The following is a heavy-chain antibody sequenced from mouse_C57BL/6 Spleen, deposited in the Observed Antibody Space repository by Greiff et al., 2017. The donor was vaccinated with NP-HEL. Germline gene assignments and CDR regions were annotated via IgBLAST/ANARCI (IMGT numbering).Heavy chain of an antibody. Sequence: VQLQQPGAELVKPGASVKLSCKASGYTFTSYGMPWVKQRPGQGLEWIGMIHPNSGSTNYNEKFKSKATLTVDKSSSTAYMQLSSLTSEDSAVYYCARGHYGSGYFDVWGTGTTVTVSS. D-gene: IGHD1-1*01. J-gene: IGHJ1*03. V-gene: IGHV1-64*01. CDR2: IHPNSGST. CDR1: GYTFTSYG. CDR3: ARGHYGSGYFDV.